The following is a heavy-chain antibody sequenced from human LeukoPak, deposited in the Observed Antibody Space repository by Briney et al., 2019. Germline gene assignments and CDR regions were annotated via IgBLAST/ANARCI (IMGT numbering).Heavy chain of an antibody. CDR2: IYYSGSP. CDR1: GGSFSDYY. V-gene: IGHV4-59*01. Sequence: PSETLSLTCAVYGGSFSDYYWSWIRQPPGKGLEWIGYIYYSGSPNYNPSLKSRVTISLDTSKNQFSLKLTSMTAADTAVYYCAREDRSIYDYWGQGTLVTVSS. J-gene: IGHJ4*02. CDR3: AREDRSIYDY. D-gene: IGHD1-14*01.